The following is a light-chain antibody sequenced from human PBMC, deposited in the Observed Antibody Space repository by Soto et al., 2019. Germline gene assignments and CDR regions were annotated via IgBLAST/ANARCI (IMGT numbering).Light chain of an antibody. CDR2: AAS. CDR1: QDISFY. CDR3: QQVNSYPRT. J-gene: IGKJ2*01. Sequence: IQLTQSPSSLSASVGDRVSITCRASQDISFYVAWYQQKPGKAPKLLMHAASTLQSGVPSRFSGSGSGTEFTLTISSLQPEDFATYYCQQVNSYPRTFGQGTKLEIK. V-gene: IGKV1-9*01.